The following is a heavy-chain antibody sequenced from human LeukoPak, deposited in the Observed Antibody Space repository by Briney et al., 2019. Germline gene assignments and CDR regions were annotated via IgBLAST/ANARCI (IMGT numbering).Heavy chain of an antibody. CDR2: MNPNSGNT. CDR1: GYTLTSYD. V-gene: IGHV1-8*01. CDR3: ARSSVGSSGYGMGY. J-gene: IGHJ4*02. Sequence: ASVKVSCKACGYTLTSYDINWVRQATGQGLEWMGWMNPNSGNTGYAQKFQGRVTMTRNTSISTAYMELSSLRSEDTAVYYCARSSVGSSGYGMGYWGQGTLVSVSS. D-gene: IGHD6-13*01.